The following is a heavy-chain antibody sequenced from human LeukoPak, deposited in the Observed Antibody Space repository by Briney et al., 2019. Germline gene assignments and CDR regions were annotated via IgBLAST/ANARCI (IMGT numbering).Heavy chain of an antibody. CDR1: GGSISSSSYY. V-gene: IGHV4-39*01. D-gene: IGHD2-2*01. Sequence: SETLSLTCTVSGGSISSSSYYWGWIRQPPGQGLEWIVSIYYSGSTYYNPSLKSRVTISVYTSKNPFSLKLSSVTAADTAVYYCARTAANHQLPDHIDPWGQGTLVTVSS. CDR2: IYYSGST. CDR3: ARTAANHQLPDHIDP. J-gene: IGHJ5*02.